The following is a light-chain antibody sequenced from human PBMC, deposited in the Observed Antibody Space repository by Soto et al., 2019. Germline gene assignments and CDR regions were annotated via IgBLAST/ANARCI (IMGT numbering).Light chain of an antibody. CDR3: QSYDGSDPV. J-gene: IGLJ7*01. V-gene: IGLV6-57*04. CDR2: EDS. Sequence: NFMLTQPHSVSESPGKAVTISCTRSSGSIASNYVQWYQQRPGSAPTTVIYEDSQRPSGVPDRFSGSIDISSNSASLTISGLKTEDEADYYCQSYDGSDPVLGGGTQLTVL. CDR1: SGSIASNY.